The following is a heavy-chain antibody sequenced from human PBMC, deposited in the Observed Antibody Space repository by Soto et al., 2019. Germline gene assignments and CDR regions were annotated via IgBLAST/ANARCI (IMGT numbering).Heavy chain of an antibody. CDR3: ARGSYPISYYYYYYMDV. CDR1: GFTFSDYY. Sequence: GGSLRLSCAASGFTFSDYYMSWIRQAPGKGLEWVSYISSSGSTIYYADSVKGRFTISRDNSKNTLYLQMNSLRAEDTAVYYCARGSYPISYYYYYYMDVWGKGTTVTVSS. D-gene: IGHD2-21*01. V-gene: IGHV3-11*04. CDR2: ISSSGSTI. J-gene: IGHJ6*03.